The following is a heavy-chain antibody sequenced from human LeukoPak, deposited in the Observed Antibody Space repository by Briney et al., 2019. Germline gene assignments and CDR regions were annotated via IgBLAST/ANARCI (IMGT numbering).Heavy chain of an antibody. CDR2: ISSSSSYI. D-gene: IGHD5-18*01. J-gene: IGHJ6*02. CDR3: ARDDTAMVKGTYYYYGMDV. V-gene: IGHV3-21*01. CDR1: GFTFSSYS. Sequence: GGSLRLSCAASGFTFSSYSMNWVRQAPGKGLEWVSSISSSSSYIYYADSVKARFTISRDNAKNSLYLQMNSLRAEDTAVYYCARDDTAMVKGTYYYYGMDVWGQGTTVTVSS.